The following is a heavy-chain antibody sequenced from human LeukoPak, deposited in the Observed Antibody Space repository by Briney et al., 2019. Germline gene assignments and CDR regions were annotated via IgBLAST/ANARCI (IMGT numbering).Heavy chain of an antibody. CDR1: GGTFSSYA. Sequence: SVKVSCKASGGTFSSYAISWVRQAPGQGLEWMGRIIPIFGTANYAQKSQGRVTITTDESTSTAYMELSSLRSEDTAVYYCARLSGDSDYFDYWGQGTLVTVSS. D-gene: IGHD3-10*01. CDR3: ARLSGDSDYFDY. J-gene: IGHJ4*02. V-gene: IGHV1-69*05. CDR2: IIPIFGTA.